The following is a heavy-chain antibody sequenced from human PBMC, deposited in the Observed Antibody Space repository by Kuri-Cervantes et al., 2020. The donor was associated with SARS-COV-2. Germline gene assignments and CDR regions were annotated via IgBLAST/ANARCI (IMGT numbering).Heavy chain of an antibody. J-gene: IGHJ6*02. CDR1: GYSISSGYY. D-gene: IGHD5-18*01. CDR3: ARWSPDSYGLFARYYYYGMDV. Sequence: SDTLSLTCTATGYSISSGYYWGWIRQPPGKWLEWMGEIIHSGSTNYNPSLKSRVTISVDKSKNQLSLKLRPVTAADTAVDYCARWSPDSYGLFARYYYYGMDVWGQGTTVTVSS. V-gene: IGHV4-38-2*02. CDR2: IIHSGST.